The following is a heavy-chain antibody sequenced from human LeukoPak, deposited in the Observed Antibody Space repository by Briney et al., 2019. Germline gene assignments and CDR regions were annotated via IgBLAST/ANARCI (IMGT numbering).Heavy chain of an antibody. J-gene: IGHJ4*02. CDR3: ARAGVLRYLGD. Sequence: GGSLRLSCAASEFTFVRYAMNWVRQAPGKGLEWVSYISSSSFKIGYADSVKGRFTISRDNSKNSLYLQMNSLRAEDTAIYYCARAGVLRYLGDWGQGTLVTVSS. V-gene: IGHV3-48*04. CDR1: EFTFVRYA. CDR2: ISSSSFKI. D-gene: IGHD3-9*01.